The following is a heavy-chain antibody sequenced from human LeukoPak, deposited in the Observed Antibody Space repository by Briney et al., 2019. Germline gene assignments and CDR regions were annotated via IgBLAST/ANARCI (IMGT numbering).Heavy chain of an antibody. CDR1: GDSVSSNSAA. Sequence: SQTLSLTCAISGDSVSSNSAAWNWIRQSPSRGLEWLGRTYYMSKWNTEYAVSVESRITINPDTSKNQFSLLLSSVTPEDTAVYYCARAGHDSHWFDPWGQGTLVTVSS. CDR3: ARAGHDSHWFDP. D-gene: IGHD5-12*01. CDR2: TYYMSKWNT. V-gene: IGHV6-1*01. J-gene: IGHJ5*02.